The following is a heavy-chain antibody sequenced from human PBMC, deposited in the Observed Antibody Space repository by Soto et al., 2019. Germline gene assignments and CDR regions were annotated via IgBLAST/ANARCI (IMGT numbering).Heavy chain of an antibody. CDR3: ARLVVDSSGWKKPPDFDY. D-gene: IGHD6-19*01. V-gene: IGHV4-39*01. Sequence: SETLSLTCTVSGGSISSSSYYWGWIRQPPGKGLEWIGSIYYSGSTYYNPSLKSRVTISVDTSKNQFSLKLSSVTAADTAVYYCARLVVDSSGWKKPPDFDYWGQGTLVTVSS. CDR2: IYYSGST. CDR1: GGSISSSSYY. J-gene: IGHJ4*02.